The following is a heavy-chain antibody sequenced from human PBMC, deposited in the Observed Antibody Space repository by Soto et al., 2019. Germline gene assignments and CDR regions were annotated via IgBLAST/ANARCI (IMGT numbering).Heavy chain of an antibody. D-gene: IGHD5-18*01. J-gene: IGHJ6*02. CDR2: IWYDGSNK. Sequence: PGGSLRLSCAASGFTFSSYGMHWVRQAPGKGLEWVAVIWYDGSNKYYADSVKGRFTISRDNSKNTLYLQMNSLRAEDTAVYYCARDRDTAMTYGMDVWGQGTTVTSP. V-gene: IGHV3-33*01. CDR1: GFTFSSYG. CDR3: ARDRDTAMTYGMDV.